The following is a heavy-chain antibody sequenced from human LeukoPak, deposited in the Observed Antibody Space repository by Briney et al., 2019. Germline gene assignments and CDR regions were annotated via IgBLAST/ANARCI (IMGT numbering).Heavy chain of an antibody. CDR2: ISGSGGST. CDR3: ATDIRSSPLGF. CDR1: GFTFSSYA. V-gene: IGHV3-23*01. J-gene: IGHJ4*01. D-gene: IGHD3-9*01. Sequence: GGSLRLSCAASGFTFSSYAMSWVRQAPGKGLGWVSAISGSGGSTYYADSVKGRFTISRDSSNNTLFLQMSNLRADDSGLYYCATDIRSSPLGFWGHGTLVTVSS.